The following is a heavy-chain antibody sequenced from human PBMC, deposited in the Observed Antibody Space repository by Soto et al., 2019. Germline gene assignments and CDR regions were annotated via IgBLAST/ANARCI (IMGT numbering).Heavy chain of an antibody. CDR3: AKGSSTWYYPHFDY. CDR1: GFTFSSYG. CDR2: ISYDGSNQ. V-gene: IGHV3-30*18. Sequence: QVQLAESGGGVVQPGRSLRLSCVVSGFTFSSYGMHWVSQAPGKGLEWVTIISYDGSNQNYADSVKGRFTISRDNSKNTLYLQMNSLRAEDTAVYYCAKGSSTWYYPHFDYWGQGTLVTVSS. J-gene: IGHJ4*02. D-gene: IGHD6-13*01.